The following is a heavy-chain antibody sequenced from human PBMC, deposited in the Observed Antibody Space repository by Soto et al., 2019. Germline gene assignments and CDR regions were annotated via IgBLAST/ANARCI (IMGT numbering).Heavy chain of an antibody. CDR3: ARDYYDSSGYYYVLDY. J-gene: IGHJ4*02. Sequence: QVQLVQSGAEVKKPGSSVKVSCKASGGTFSSYAISWVQQAPGQGLEWMGGIIPIFGTANYAQKFQGRVTITADKSTSTAYMELSSLRSEDTAVYYCARDYYDSSGYYYVLDYWGQGTLVTVSS. V-gene: IGHV1-69*06. CDR1: GGTFSSYA. D-gene: IGHD3-22*01. CDR2: IIPIFGTA.